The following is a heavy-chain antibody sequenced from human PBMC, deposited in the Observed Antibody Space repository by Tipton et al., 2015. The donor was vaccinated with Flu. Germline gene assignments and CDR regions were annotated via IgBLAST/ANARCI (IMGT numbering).Heavy chain of an antibody. CDR1: GFTFRNYG. D-gene: IGHD2-21*01. J-gene: IGHJ3*02. Sequence: RSLRLSCAASGFTFRNYGMHWLRQAAGKGLEWVSFISYDGRNKYYADSVRGRFTISRDNSKNTLYLQMDSLRTEDTAVYFCAREGGVVMSDIDAFDIWGQGTVVTISS. CDR3: AREGGVVMSDIDAFDI. CDR2: ISYDGRNK. V-gene: IGHV3-30*19.